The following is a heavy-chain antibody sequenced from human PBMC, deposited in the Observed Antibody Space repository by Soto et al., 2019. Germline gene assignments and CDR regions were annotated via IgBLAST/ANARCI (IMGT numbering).Heavy chain of an antibody. J-gene: IGHJ3*02. Sequence: QVPLVQSGAEVKKPGASVKVSCKASGYTFTSYGISWVRQAPGQGLEWMGWISAYNGNTNYAQKLQGRVTMTTDTSTSTAYMELRSLRSDDTAVYYCARDSLPDDYGDYTSINDAFDIWGQGTMVTVSS. CDR3: ARDSLPDDYGDYTSINDAFDI. CDR1: GYTFTSYG. CDR2: ISAYNGNT. D-gene: IGHD4-17*01. V-gene: IGHV1-18*04.